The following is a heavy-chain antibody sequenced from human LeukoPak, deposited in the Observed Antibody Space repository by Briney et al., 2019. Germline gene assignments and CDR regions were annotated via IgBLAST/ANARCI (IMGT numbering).Heavy chain of an antibody. CDR1: GDSISINYN. Sequence: SETLSLTCTVSGDSISINYNWGWIRQPPGKGLEWIGSIFYSGATYYSPSLKSRVTISVDASKNQFSLKLSSMTAADTAVYYCVRHRQWLLFPDYWGQGTLVTVSS. J-gene: IGHJ4*02. D-gene: IGHD6-19*01. CDR2: IFYSGAT. CDR3: VRHRQWLLFPDY. V-gene: IGHV4-39*01.